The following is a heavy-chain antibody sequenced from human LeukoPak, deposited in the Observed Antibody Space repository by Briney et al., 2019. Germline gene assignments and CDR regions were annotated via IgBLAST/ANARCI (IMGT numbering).Heavy chain of an antibody. CDR2: INPNSGGT. CDR1: GYTFTSYA. V-gene: IGHV1-2*02. J-gene: IGHJ5*02. Sequence: ASVKVSCKASGYTFTSYAMNWVRQAPGQGLEWMGWINPNSGGTNYAQKFQGRVTMTRDTSISTAYMELSRLRSDDTAVYYCARDRSQGFGGNNWFDPWGQGTLVTVSS. CDR3: ARDRSQGFGGNNWFDP. D-gene: IGHD1-26*01.